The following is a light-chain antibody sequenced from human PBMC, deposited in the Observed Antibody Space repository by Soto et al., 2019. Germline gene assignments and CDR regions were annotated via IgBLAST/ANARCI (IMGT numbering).Light chain of an antibody. CDR1: SSDVGGYNY. CDR3: SSYTSSSPHV. Sequence: QSALTQPASVSGSPGQSITICCTGTSSDVGGYNYVSWYQQHPGKAPKLMIYDVSNRPSGVSNRFSGSKSGNTASLTISGLQAEDEADYYCSSYTSSSPHVFGTGTKLTVL. V-gene: IGLV2-14*01. CDR2: DVS. J-gene: IGLJ1*01.